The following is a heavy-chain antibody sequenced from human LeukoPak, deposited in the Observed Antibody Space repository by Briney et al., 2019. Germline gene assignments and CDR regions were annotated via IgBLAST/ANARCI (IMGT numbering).Heavy chain of an antibody. CDR2: IDPSDSYT. V-gene: IGHV5-10-1*01. Sequence: GESLKISCKGSGYSFTSYWISWVRQMPGKGLEWMGRIDPSDSYTNYSPSFQGHVTISADKSISTAYLQWSSLKASDTAMYYCARLDVAAAGGLREDYWGQGTLVTVSS. CDR1: GYSFTSYW. J-gene: IGHJ4*02. CDR3: ARLDVAAAGGLREDY. D-gene: IGHD6-13*01.